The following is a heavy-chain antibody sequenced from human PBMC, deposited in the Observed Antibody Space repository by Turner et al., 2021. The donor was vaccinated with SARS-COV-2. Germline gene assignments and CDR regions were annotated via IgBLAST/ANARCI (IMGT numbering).Heavy chain of an antibody. V-gene: IGHV3-7*01. D-gene: IGHD1-1*01. Sequence: EVQLVESGGGLVLSGGSLRLSCAGSGFTFSDYWMGWVRQAPGKGLEWVGNIKTDGSSKYYVDSVKDRFTTSRDNAKNSLYLQMYSLRAEDTAVYYCVRHGSWNFASWGQGTLVTVSS. CDR3: VRHGSWNFAS. CDR1: GFTFSDYW. CDR2: IKTDGSSK. J-gene: IGHJ5*01.